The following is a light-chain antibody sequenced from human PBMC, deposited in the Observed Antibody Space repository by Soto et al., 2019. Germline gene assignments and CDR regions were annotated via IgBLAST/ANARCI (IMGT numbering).Light chain of an antibody. CDR2: RAS. J-gene: IGKJ3*01. CDR1: QSVASN. CDR3: QQYHNWRPLLT. Sequence: EIVMTQSPATLSVSPGETATLSCRASQSVASNVAWFQQKPGQAPRLLIFRASTRATGVPARLSGSGSGTEFTLPITSLQSEDFAVYYWQQYHNWRPLLTCGPGTEVDIK. V-gene: IGKV3-15*01.